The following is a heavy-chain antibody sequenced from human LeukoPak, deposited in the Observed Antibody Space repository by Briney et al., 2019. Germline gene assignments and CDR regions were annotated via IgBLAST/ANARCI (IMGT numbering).Heavy chain of an antibody. J-gene: IGHJ3*02. CDR2: ISASGGGT. CDR1: GFTFSNYA. CDR3: AKFVRQWLPRGAFDI. Sequence: GGSLRLSCTASGFTFSNYAVSWVRQPPGMGLEWVSAISASGGGTYYADSLQGRFTISRDNSKDTLFLQMNSLRAGDTAVYYCAKFVRQWLPRGAFDIWGQGTMVTVSS. V-gene: IGHV3-23*01. D-gene: IGHD6-19*01.